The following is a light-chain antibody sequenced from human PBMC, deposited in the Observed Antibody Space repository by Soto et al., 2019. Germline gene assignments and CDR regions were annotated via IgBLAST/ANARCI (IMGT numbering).Light chain of an antibody. Sequence: DIVMTRPPATLSGSPGEAANLSCRASQSLGTNLAWYQKKPGQPPRLLIYGAFTRATDIPARFRGSGSGTEFTLTISSLQSEDFAVYYCHQYNNWPLTVGGGTKVDIK. J-gene: IGKJ4*01. CDR3: HQYNNWPLT. V-gene: IGKV3D-15*01. CDR2: GAF. CDR1: QSLGTN.